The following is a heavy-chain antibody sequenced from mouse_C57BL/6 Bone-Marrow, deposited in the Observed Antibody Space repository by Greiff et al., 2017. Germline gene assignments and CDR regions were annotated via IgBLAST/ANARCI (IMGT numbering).Heavy chain of an antibody. Sequence: EVKLMESGGGLVQPGGSMKLSCAASGFTFSDAWMDWVRQSPEKGLEWVAEIRNKANNHATYYAESVKGRFTISSDDSKSSVYLQMNSLRAEDTGIYYCTRPYGNYGFDYWGQGTTLTVSS. J-gene: IGHJ2*01. V-gene: IGHV6-6*01. CDR2: IRNKANNHAT. CDR1: GFTFSDAW. CDR3: TRPYGNYGFDY. D-gene: IGHD2-1*01.